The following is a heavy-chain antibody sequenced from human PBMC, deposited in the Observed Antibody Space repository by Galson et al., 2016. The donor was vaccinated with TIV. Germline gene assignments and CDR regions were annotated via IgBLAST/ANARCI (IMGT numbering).Heavy chain of an antibody. D-gene: IGHD2-15*01. CDR3: ARDRVVDATYYYYYYGMDV. CDR2: ISDGGNT. CDR1: GLSVSINY. Sequence: SLRLSCAASGLSVSINYMTWVRQAPGKGLEWVSLISDGGNTYYPDSVKGRFTISRDNSKNTLYLQMNRLRVEDTAVYYCARDRVVDATYYYYYYGMDVWGQGTAVTVSS. V-gene: IGHV3-66*02. J-gene: IGHJ6*02.